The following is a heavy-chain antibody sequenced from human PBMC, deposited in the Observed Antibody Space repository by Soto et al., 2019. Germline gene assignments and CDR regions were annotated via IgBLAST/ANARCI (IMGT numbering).Heavy chain of an antibody. CDR3: ARALSDFWSGYYPPHYYYGMDV. CDR1: GGSISSGGYY. V-gene: IGHV4-31*03. J-gene: IGHJ6*02. D-gene: IGHD3-3*01. CDR2: IYYSGST. Sequence: SETLSLTCTVSGGSISSGGYYWSWIRQHPGKGLEWIGYIYYSGSTYYNPSLKSRVTISVDTSKNQFSLKLSSVTAADTAVYYCARALSDFWSGYYPPHYYYGMDVWGQGTTVTSP.